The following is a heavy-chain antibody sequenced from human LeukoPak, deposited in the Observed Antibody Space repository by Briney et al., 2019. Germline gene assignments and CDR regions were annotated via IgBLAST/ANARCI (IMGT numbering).Heavy chain of an antibody. CDR2: ISAYNGNT. V-gene: IGHV1-18*01. CDR1: GYTFTSYG. J-gene: IGHJ3*02. CDR3: ATEIGPKSGVVVPAALGDAFDI. D-gene: IGHD2-2*01. Sequence: ASVKVSCKASGYTFTSYGISWVRQAPGQGLEWMGWISAYNGNTNYAQKLQGRVTMTTDTSTSTAYMELRSLRSEDTAVYYCATEIGPKSGVVVPAALGDAFDIWGQGTMVTVSS.